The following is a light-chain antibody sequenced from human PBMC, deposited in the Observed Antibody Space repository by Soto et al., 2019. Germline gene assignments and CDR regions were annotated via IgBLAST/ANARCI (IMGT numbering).Light chain of an antibody. Sequence: ALTQPASVSGSPGQSITLSCTGTSSDVGGYNYVSWYQQHPGKAPKLMIYDVSNRPSGVSNRFSGSKSGNTASLTISGLQAEDEADYYCSSYTSSSTPVFGGGTKLTVL. CDR1: SSDVGGYNY. J-gene: IGLJ2*01. CDR3: SSYTSSSTPV. V-gene: IGLV2-14*01. CDR2: DVS.